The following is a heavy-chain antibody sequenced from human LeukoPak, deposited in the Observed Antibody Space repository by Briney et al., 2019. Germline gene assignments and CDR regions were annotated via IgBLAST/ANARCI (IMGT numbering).Heavy chain of an antibody. Sequence: SESLSLTCTVSGDSISSSSYYWGWIRQPPGKGLEWIGSIFYSGSTYYNPSLKSRVTVSVDTSKNRFSLELTSVTAADTAVYYCARHGRAALVGFDYWGQGTLVTVSS. D-gene: IGHD5-18*01. CDR1: GDSISSSSYY. CDR3: ARHGRAALVGFDY. J-gene: IGHJ4*02. CDR2: IFYSGST. V-gene: IGHV4-39*01.